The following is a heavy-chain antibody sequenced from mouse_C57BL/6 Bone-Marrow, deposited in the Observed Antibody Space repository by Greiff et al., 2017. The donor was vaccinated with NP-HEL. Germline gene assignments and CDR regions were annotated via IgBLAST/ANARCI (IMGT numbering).Heavy chain of an antibody. D-gene: IGHD2-3*01. CDR1: GYTFTSYW. CDR3: TPGDGSVGPAWFAD. J-gene: IGHJ3*01. Sequence: EVQLQQSGTVLARPGASVKMSCKTSGYTFTSYWMHWVKQRPGQGLEWIGAIYPGNSDTSYNQKFKGKAKLTAVTSASTAYMGLSSLTNEDSADYYGTPGDGSVGPAWFADWGQGTLVTVSA. CDR2: IYPGNSDT. V-gene: IGHV1-5*01.